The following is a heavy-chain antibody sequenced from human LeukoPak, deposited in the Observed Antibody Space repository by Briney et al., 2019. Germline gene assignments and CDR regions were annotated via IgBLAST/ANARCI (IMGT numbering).Heavy chain of an antibody. D-gene: IGHD1-1*01. V-gene: IGHV1-24*01. CDR3: ATGLLERLHYYYGMDV. Sequence: ASVKVSCKVSGYTLTELSMHWVRQAPGKGLEWMGGFDPEDGETIYAQKFQGRVTMTEDTSTDTAYMELSSLRSEDTAVYYCATGLLERLHYYYGMDVWGQGTTVTVSS. CDR1: GYTLTELS. J-gene: IGHJ6*02. CDR2: FDPEDGET.